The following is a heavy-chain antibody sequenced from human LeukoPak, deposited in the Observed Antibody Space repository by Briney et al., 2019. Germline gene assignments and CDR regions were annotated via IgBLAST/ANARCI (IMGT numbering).Heavy chain of an antibody. J-gene: IGHJ5*02. D-gene: IGHD6-6*01. CDR1: VYTFTSYG. CDR2: ISAYNGNT. V-gene: IGHV1-18*01. Sequence: ASVKVSCKASVYTFTSYGISWVRQAPGQGLEWMGWISAYNGNTNYAQKLQGRVTMTTDTSTSTAYMELRSLRSDDTAVYYCARDRGRYSSSSWFNPWGQGTLVTVSS. CDR3: ARDRGRYSSSSWFNP.